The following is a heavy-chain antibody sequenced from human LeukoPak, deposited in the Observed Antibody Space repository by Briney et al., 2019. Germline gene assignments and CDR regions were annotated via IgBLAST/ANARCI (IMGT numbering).Heavy chain of an antibody. Sequence: GGSLRLSCAASGFTFNSYSMTWVRQAPGKGLEWVSSISGRGTYIYYADSVKGRFTISRDNAKNSLYLQMNSLRAEDTAVYYCARASSSGWNFQHWGQGTLVTVSS. CDR1: GFTFNSYS. V-gene: IGHV3-21*01. J-gene: IGHJ1*01. CDR3: ARASSSGWNFQH. CDR2: ISGRGTYI. D-gene: IGHD6-19*01.